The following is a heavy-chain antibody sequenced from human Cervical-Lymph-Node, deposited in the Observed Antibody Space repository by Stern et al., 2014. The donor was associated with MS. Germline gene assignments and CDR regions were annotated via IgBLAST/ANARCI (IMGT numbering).Heavy chain of an antibody. J-gene: IGHJ6*02. D-gene: IGHD6-6*01. V-gene: IGHV1-18*01. CDR3: AQSLVYYGMDV. Sequence: QVQLGQSGAEMKKPGASVKVSCKASGHTFPSYSISWVRQAPGQGLEWMGWIRHNGQTKYPQKFEGRVTMTTDTLTSTAYMELRSLASDDTAVYYCAQSLVYYGMDVWGQGTAVTVSS. CDR2: IRHNGQT. CDR1: GHTFPSYS.